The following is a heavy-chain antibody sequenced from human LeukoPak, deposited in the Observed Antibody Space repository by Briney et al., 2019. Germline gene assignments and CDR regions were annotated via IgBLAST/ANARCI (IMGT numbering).Heavy chain of an antibody. Sequence: GGSLRLSCAASGCTFSSYWMSWVRQAPGKGLEWVANIKQDGSEKYYVDSVKGRFTISRDNAKNSLYLQMNSLRAEDTAVYYCARGARTCDYWGQGTLVTVSS. J-gene: IGHJ4*02. CDR3: ARGARTCDY. D-gene: IGHD2-2*01. CDR1: GCTFSSYW. CDR2: IKQDGSEK. V-gene: IGHV3-7*04.